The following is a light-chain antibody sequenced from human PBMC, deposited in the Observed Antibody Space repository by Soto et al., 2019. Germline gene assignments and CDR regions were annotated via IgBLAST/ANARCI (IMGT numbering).Light chain of an antibody. CDR3: QQYGTSPRT. J-gene: IGKJ1*01. Sequence: EIVVTQSPGTLSLSPGERATLSCRANQSVRSSYLAWYQQKLGQAPRLLIYGVSNRATGIPDRFSGSGSGTDFTLTISRLESEDFAVYYCQQYGTSPRTFGQGTKVEIK. CDR2: GVS. V-gene: IGKV3-20*01. CDR1: QSVRSSY.